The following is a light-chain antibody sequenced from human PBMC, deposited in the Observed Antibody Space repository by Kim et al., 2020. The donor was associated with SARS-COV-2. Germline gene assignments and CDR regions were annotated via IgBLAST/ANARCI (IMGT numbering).Light chain of an antibody. Sequence: EVVLTQSPGTLSVSTGERATLSCRASQSVSGTYFACYQHKPGQAPRLLIYGASSRVTVLPDRISGSGSGTDITLTISTLEPEDFAVYYCQQYGSSPRWTFGQGTQLDI. V-gene: IGKV3-20*01. J-gene: IGKJ1*01. CDR2: GAS. CDR3: QQYGSSPRWT. CDR1: QSVSGTY.